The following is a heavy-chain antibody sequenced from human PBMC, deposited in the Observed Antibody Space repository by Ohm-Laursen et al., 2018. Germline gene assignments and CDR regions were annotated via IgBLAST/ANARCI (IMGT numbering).Heavy chain of an antibody. J-gene: IGHJ5*02. D-gene: IGHD1-26*01. CDR3: ARVGWELLQRFDP. CDR1: GYTFSDYY. Sequence: AASVKVSCKASGYTFSDYYMHWVRQAPGQGLEWMGRINPNSGGTNYAQKFQGRVTMTRDTSISTAYMELSRLRSDDTAVYYCARVGWELLQRFDPWGQGTLVTVSS. CDR2: INPNSGGT. V-gene: IGHV1-2*06.